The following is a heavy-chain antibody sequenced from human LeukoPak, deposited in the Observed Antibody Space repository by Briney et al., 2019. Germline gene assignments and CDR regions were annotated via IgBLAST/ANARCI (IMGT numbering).Heavy chain of an antibody. CDR3: ATDSPGEFRTYSSGWYSGFDP. D-gene: IGHD6-19*01. J-gene: IGHJ5*02. V-gene: IGHV1-24*01. Sequence: GASVKVSCKVSGYTLTELSMHWVRQAPGKGLEWMGGFDPEDGETIHAQKFQGRVTMTEDTSTDTAYMELSSLRSEDTAVYYCATDSPGEFRTYSSGWYSGFDPWGQGTLVTVSS. CDR1: GYTLTELS. CDR2: FDPEDGET.